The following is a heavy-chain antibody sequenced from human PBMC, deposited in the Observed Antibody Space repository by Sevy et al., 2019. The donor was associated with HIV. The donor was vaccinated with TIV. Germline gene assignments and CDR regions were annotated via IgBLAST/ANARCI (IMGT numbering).Heavy chain of an antibody. CDR1: GSALTELA. Sequence: ASVKVSCKDSGSALTELAMHWVRQAPGKGLEWMATFDPEDGETFYAQKFQGRVTMTEDTSTDTAYLELVSLRSEDTAVYYCATTKDDYEGSGYPFDGWGQGTLVTVSS. V-gene: IGHV1-24*01. J-gene: IGHJ4*02. D-gene: IGHD3-22*01. CDR3: ATTKDDYEGSGYPFDG. CDR2: FDPEDGET.